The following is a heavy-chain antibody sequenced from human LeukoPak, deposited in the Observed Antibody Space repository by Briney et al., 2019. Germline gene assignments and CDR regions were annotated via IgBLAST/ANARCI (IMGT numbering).Heavy chain of an antibody. D-gene: IGHD3-10*01. CDR3: HSSSITRVRGLIIDY. CDR2: INPNSGGT. Sequence: ASVKVSCKSSGYTFTGYYMHWLRQAPGQGLEWMGWINPNSGGTNYAQKFQGRVTMTRDTSISTAYMELSRLRSDDTAVYDCHSSSITRVRGLIIDYWGQGTLVTVSS. V-gene: IGHV1-2*02. J-gene: IGHJ4*02. CDR1: GYTFTGYY.